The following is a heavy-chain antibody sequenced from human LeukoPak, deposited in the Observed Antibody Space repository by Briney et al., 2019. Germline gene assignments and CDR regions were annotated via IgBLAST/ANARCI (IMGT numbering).Heavy chain of an antibody. V-gene: IGHV1-69*13. CDR2: IIPIFGTA. J-gene: IGHJ4*02. D-gene: IGHD6-19*01. CDR3: ARKGEYSSGSYTFDY. CDR1: GGTFSSYA. Sequence: SVKVSCKASGGTFSSYAISWVRQAPGQGHEWMGGIIPIFGTANYAQKFQGRVTITADESTSTAYMELSSLRSEDTAVYYCARKGEYSSGSYTFDYWGQGTLVTVSS.